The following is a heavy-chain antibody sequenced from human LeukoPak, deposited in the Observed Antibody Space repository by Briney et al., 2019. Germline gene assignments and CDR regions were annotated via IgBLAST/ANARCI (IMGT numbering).Heavy chain of an antibody. CDR3: AKDFTGYSDI. Sequence: TGGSLRLSCVDSEFTLSSYWVHWVRQPPGKGLVWVARINPDGSITNYADSVRGRFTISRDNAKNTLYLQMNSLRAEDTAVYYCAKDFTGYSDIWGQGTLVTVSS. D-gene: IGHD5-12*01. V-gene: IGHV3-74*01. J-gene: IGHJ4*02. CDR1: EFTLSSYW. CDR2: INPDGSIT.